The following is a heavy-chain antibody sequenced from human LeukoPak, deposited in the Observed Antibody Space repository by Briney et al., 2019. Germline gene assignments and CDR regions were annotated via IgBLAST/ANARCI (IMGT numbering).Heavy chain of an antibody. D-gene: IGHD6-19*01. Sequence: GASVKVSCKVSGYTLTESSMHWVRQAPGQGLEWMGWINPNSGGTNYAQKFQGRVTMTRDTSISTAYMELSRLRSDDTAVYYCARYYSGWYYFDYWGQGTLVTVSS. J-gene: IGHJ4*02. CDR2: INPNSGGT. V-gene: IGHV1-2*02. CDR3: ARYYSGWYYFDY. CDR1: GYTLTESS.